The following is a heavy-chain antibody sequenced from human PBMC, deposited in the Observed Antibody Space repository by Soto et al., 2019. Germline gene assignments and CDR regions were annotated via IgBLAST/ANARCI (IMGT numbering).Heavy chain of an antibody. V-gene: IGHV3-33*01. CDR2: IWFDGNKQ. CDR1: GFTFGNYG. J-gene: IGHJ4*02. CDR3: ARGLQSLFDY. Sequence: GGSLRLSCAASGFTFGNYGMHWVRQAPGKGLEWVAVIWFDGNKQHYADSVKGRFTISRDNSKNTLYVQMTSLRAEDTAVYYCARGLQSLFDYWGQGTLVTVSS.